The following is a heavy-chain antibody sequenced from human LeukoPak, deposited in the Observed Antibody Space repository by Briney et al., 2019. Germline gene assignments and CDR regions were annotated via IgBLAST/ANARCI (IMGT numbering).Heavy chain of an antibody. CDR3: ARDRDYGGNNWFDP. J-gene: IGHJ5*02. V-gene: IGHV1-2*02. CDR2: INPNSGGT. D-gene: IGHD4-23*01. CDR1: GYTFTGYY. Sequence: GASVKVSCKASGYTFTGYYMHWVRQAPGQGLEWMGWINPNSGGTNYAQKFQGRVTMTRDTSISTAYMELSRLRSDDTAVYYCARDRDYGGNNWFDPWGQGTLVTVSS.